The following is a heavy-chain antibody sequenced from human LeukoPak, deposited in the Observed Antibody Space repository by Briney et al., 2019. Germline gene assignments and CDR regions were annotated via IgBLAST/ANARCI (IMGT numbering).Heavy chain of an antibody. V-gene: IGHV1-2*02. J-gene: IGHJ5*02. Sequence: ASVKVSCKASGYTFTGYYMHWVRQAPGQGLEWMGWINPNSGGTNYAQKFQGRVTMTRDTSISTAYMELSRLRSDDTAVYYCARRAYEGYSSSDVDWFDPWGQGTLVTVSS. D-gene: IGHD6-13*01. CDR3: ARRAYEGYSSSDVDWFDP. CDR1: GYTFTGYY. CDR2: INPNSGGT.